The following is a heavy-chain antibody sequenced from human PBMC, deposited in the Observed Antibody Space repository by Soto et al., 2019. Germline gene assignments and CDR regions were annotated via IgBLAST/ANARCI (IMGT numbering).Heavy chain of an antibody. Sequence: QVQLVQSGAEVKKPGSSVKVSCKASGGTFSSYAISWVRQAPGQGLEWMGGIIPIFGTANYAQKFQGRVTITADESTSTAYMELSSLRSEDTAVYYCARDLENRDCSGGSCYSENWYFDLWGRGTLVTVSS. CDR3: ARDLENRDCSGGSCYSENWYFDL. V-gene: IGHV1-69*12. J-gene: IGHJ2*01. CDR2: IIPIFGTA. D-gene: IGHD2-15*01. CDR1: GGTFSSYA.